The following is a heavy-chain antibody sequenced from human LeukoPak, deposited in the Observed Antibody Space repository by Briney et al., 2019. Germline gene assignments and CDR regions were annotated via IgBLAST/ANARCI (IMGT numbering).Heavy chain of an antibody. J-gene: IGHJ5*02. CDR2: IYPGDSDT. Sequence: GESLKISCQGSGYSFTSYWIGWVRQMPGKGLEWMGIIYPGDSDTRYSPSFQGQVTISADKSISTAYLQWSSLKASDTAMYYCARQALDCSSTSCYEQDNWFDPWGQGTLVTVSS. CDR1: GYSFTSYW. V-gene: IGHV5-51*01. CDR3: ARQALDCSSTSCYEQDNWFDP. D-gene: IGHD2-2*01.